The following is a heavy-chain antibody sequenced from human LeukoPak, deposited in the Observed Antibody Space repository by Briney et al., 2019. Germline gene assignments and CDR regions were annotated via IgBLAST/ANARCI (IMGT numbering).Heavy chain of an antibody. CDR1: GFTFSSYS. J-gene: IGHJ4*02. CDR2: ISSSSSTI. V-gene: IGHV3-48*01. CDR3: ARIYTPGGDY. D-gene: IGHD3-10*01. Sequence: GGSLRLSCAASGFTFSSYSMNWVRRAPGKGLEWVSYISSSSSTIYYADSVKGRFTISRDNAENSLYLQMNSLRAEDTAVYYCARIYTPGGDYWGQGTLVTVSS.